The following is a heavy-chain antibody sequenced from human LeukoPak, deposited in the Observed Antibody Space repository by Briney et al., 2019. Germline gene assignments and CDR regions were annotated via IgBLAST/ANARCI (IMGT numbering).Heavy chain of an antibody. V-gene: IGHV4-34*01. CDR3: ARGRGVATISGNWFDP. J-gene: IGHJ5*02. D-gene: IGHD5-12*01. CDR1: GGSFSGYY. CDR2: INHNGST. Sequence: PSETLSLTCAVYGGSFSGYYWSWIRQPPGKGLEWIGEINHNGSTNYNPSLKSRVTISVDTSKNQFSLKLSSVTAADTAVYYCARGRGVATISGNWFDPRGQGTLVTVSS.